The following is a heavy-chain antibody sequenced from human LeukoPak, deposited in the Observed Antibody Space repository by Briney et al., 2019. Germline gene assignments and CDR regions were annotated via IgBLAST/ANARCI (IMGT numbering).Heavy chain of an antibody. CDR2: IYGGGGT. D-gene: IGHD3-3*01. CDR3: AREGGGPSGPLDY. V-gene: IGHV3-66*01. J-gene: IGHJ4*02. CDR1: GFTVCINY. Sequence: GGSLRLSCAASGFTVCINYMTWVRQAPGTGLEWVSVIYGGGGTYYADSVKGRFTISRDNSKNTLYLQMNSLRAEDTAVYYCAREGGGPSGPLDYWGPGILVTVSS.